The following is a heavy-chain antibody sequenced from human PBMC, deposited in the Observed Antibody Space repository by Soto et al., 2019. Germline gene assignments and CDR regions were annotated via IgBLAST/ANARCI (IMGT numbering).Heavy chain of an antibody. J-gene: IGHJ4*02. D-gene: IGHD6-13*01. Sequence: QVQLVQSGAEVKKPGASVKVSCKASGYTFASYGISWVRQAPGQGLEWMGWISPYNGNTIYAKKLQGGVTVTTDTFTRTAYMELRSLRSDDTAVYYCARDRGIAADYWGQGTLVTVSS. CDR1: GYTFASYG. CDR2: ISPYNGNT. V-gene: IGHV1-18*01. CDR3: ARDRGIAADY.